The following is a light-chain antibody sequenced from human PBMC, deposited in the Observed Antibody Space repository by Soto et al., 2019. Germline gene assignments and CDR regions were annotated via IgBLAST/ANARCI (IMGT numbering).Light chain of an antibody. CDR2: GNA. Sequence: QSVLTQPPSVSGAPGQRVTISCTGSSSNIGARYDVHWYQQLPGTAPKLLIYGNANRPSAVPDRFSGSKSGTSASLAITGLQAEDEAEYYCQSYDSRLSVVFGGGTKLPVL. CDR3: QSYDSRLSVV. CDR1: SSNIGARYD. V-gene: IGLV1-40*01. J-gene: IGLJ2*01.